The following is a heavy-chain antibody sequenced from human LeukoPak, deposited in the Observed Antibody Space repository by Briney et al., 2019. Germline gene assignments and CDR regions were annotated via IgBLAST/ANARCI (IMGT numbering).Heavy chain of an antibody. J-gene: IGHJ5*02. V-gene: IGHV7-4-1*02. Sequence: ASVKVCCKASGYTFTSYAMNWVRQAPGQGLEWMGWINTNTGNPTHAQGFTGRFVFSLDTSVSTAYLQISSLKAEDTAVYYCAREVAVAGTSAWGQGTLVTVSS. D-gene: IGHD6-19*01. CDR2: INTNTGNP. CDR1: GYTFTSYA. CDR3: AREVAVAGTSA.